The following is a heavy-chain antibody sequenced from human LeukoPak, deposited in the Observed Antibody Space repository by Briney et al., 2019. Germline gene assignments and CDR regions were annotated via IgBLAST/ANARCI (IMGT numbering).Heavy chain of an antibody. CDR3: AKDRYSSSSNDFDY. D-gene: IGHD6-6*01. Sequence: GRSLRLSCAASGFTFSSYGMHWVRQAPGKGLEWVAVISYDGSNKYYADSVKGRFTISRDNSKNTLYLQMNSLRAEDTAVYYCAKDRYSSSSNDFDYWGQGTLVTVSS. CDR2: ISYDGSNK. V-gene: IGHV3-30*18. J-gene: IGHJ4*02. CDR1: GFTFSSYG.